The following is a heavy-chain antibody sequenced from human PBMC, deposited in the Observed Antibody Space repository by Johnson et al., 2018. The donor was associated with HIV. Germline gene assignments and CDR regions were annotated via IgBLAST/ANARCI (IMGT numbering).Heavy chain of an antibody. V-gene: IGHV3-30-3*01. Sequence: QVQLVESGGGVVQPGRSLRLSCAASGFTFSSYAMHWVRQAPGKGLEWVAVISYDGSNKYYADSVKGRFTISRDNSKNSLYLQMNSLRVEDTALYYCAKDVGYRSFGHGFDIWGQGTMVTVSS. CDR2: ISYDGSNK. J-gene: IGHJ3*02. CDR1: GFTFSSYA. D-gene: IGHD6-13*01. CDR3: AKDVGYRSFGHGFDI.